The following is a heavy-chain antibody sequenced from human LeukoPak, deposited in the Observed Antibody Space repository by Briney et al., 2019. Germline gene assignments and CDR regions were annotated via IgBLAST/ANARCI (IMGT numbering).Heavy chain of an antibody. CDR1: GSTFDDYA. CDR3: AKEYYDSSGYYSYNWFDP. D-gene: IGHD3-22*01. Sequence: SLRLSCAASGSTFDDYAMHWVRQAPGKGLEWVSGISWNSGSIGYADSVKGRFTISRDNAKNSLYLQMNSLRAEDTALYYCAKEYYDSSGYYSYNWFDPWGQGTLVTVSS. J-gene: IGHJ5*02. V-gene: IGHV3-9*01. CDR2: ISWNSGSI.